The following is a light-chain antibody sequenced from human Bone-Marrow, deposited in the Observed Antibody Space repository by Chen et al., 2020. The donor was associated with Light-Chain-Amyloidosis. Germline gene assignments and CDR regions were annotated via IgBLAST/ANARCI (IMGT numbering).Light chain of an antibody. CDR2: AAT. V-gene: IGKV1-27*01. CDR3: QNYNSAPRA. J-gene: IGKJ1*01. CDR1: QGIASY. Sequence: DIQMTQSPSSLSASVGDRATITCRASQGIASYLAWYQQKPGKVPKLLIYAATTLQSGVPSRFSGSGSGADFTLTISSLQPEDVATYYCQNYNSAPRAFGQGTKVEI.